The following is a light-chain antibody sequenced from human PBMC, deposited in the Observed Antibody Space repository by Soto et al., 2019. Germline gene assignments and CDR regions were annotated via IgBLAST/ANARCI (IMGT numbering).Light chain of an antibody. V-gene: IGKV4-1*01. CDR3: QQYYSTPLT. J-gene: IGKJ4*01. Sequence: DIVMTQSPDSLGVSLGEKATINCKSSQSVLYSPNSKDYLAWYQQKPGQPPKLLIYWASTRESGVPDRFSGSGSGTDFTLTISSLQAEDVAVYYCQQYYSTPLTFGGGTKVEIK. CDR2: WAS. CDR1: QSVLYSPNSKDY.